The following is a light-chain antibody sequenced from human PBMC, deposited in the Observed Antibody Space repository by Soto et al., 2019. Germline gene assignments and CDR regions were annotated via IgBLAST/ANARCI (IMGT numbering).Light chain of an antibody. V-gene: IGKV1-16*01. CDR2: GAT. Sequence: DIQMTQSPSSLSASVGDRVTIGCRASQGINTYLAWFQQKPGKAPKSLIYGATNLQSGVPPRFSGSGSGKDFSLASSSLQPENVSTYYFQQYEKYPPSFGGGTQWE. CDR1: QGINTY. J-gene: IGKJ4*01. CDR3: QQYEKYPPS.